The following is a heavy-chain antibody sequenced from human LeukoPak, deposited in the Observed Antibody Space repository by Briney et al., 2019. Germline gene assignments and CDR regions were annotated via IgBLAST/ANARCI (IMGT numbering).Heavy chain of an antibody. V-gene: IGHV3-21*01. D-gene: IGHD3-10*01. CDR1: GFTFSSFS. CDR3: ARDQGRGFDY. Sequence: GGSLRLSCAASGFTFSSFSMSWVRQAPGKGLEWVSSISSSSSHIYYADSVRGRFTISRDNAKNSLYLQMNSLRAEDTAVYYCARDQGRGFDYWGQGTLVTVSS. CDR2: ISSSSSHI. J-gene: IGHJ4*02.